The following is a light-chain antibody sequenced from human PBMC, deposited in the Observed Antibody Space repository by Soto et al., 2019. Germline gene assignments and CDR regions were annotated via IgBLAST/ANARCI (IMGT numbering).Light chain of an antibody. J-gene: IGKJ1*01. V-gene: IGKV3-15*01. CDR1: QSVSSN. Sequence: EIVMTQSPATLSVSPGERATLSCSTSQSVSSNLAGYQQKPGQAPRLLIYGASTRPTVITARFSGSGSGTECDHTLSSQQSEDFAVYYCQQFNNWPPGRTFGQGTKVEIK. CDR3: QQFNNWPPGRT. CDR2: GAS.